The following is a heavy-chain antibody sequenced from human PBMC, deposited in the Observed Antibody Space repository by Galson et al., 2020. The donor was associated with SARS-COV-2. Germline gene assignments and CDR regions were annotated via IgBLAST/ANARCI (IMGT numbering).Heavy chain of an antibody. Sequence: SQTLSLTCGVSGYSISSGYYWGWIRQPPGKGLEWIGTIYRSGGTNYNPSLKSRVTISMDTSINQFSLRLSSVTAADTAFYYCARRVDVVVADATGGQFDTWGKGILVTVSS. CDR2: IYRSGGT. CDR1: GYSISSGYY. V-gene: IGHV4-38-2*01. D-gene: IGHD2-15*01. J-gene: IGHJ5*02. CDR3: ARRVDVVVADATGGQFDT.